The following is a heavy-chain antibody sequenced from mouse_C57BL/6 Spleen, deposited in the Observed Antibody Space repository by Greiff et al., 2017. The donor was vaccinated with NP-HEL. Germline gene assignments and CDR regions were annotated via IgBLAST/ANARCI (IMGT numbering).Heavy chain of an antibody. CDR1: GYTFTSYW. V-gene: IGHV1-64*01. CDR3: ARESYYAMDY. J-gene: IGHJ4*01. Sequence: VQLQQSGAELVKPGASVKLSCKASGYTFTSYWMHWVKQRPGQGLEWIGMIHPNSGSTNYNEKFKSKATLTVDKSSSTAYMQLSSLTSEDSAVYYWARESYYAMDYWGQGTSVTVSS. CDR2: IHPNSGST.